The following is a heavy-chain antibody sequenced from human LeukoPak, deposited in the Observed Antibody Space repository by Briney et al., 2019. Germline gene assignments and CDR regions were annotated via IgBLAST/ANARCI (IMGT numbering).Heavy chain of an antibody. CDR2: LSDAGVRI. J-gene: IGHJ4*02. CDR3: ANTHCDSSPIVWNF. Sequence: GGSLRLSCTASGFNFGNYGMSWVRQAPGKGLEWISGLSDAGVRIFYADSVRGRFTVSRDNSKNTLYLQMDSLRAEDTAVYYCANTHCDSSPIVWNFWGQGTLVTVSS. CDR1: GFNFGNYG. V-gene: IGHV3-23*01. D-gene: IGHD6-6*01.